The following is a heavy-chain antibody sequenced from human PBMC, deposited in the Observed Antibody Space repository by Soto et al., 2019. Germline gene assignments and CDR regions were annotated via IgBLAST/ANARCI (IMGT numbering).Heavy chain of an antibody. V-gene: IGHV4-31*03. Sequence: SETLSLTCTVSGGSISSGGYYWSWIRQHPGKGLEWIGYIYYSGSTYYNPSLKSRVTISVDTSKNQFSLKLSSVTAAGTAVYYCARGGIAVAGRGARYYYGMDVWGQGTTVTVSS. CDR2: IYYSGST. J-gene: IGHJ6*02. CDR3: ARGGIAVAGRGARYYYGMDV. CDR1: GGSISSGGYY. D-gene: IGHD6-19*01.